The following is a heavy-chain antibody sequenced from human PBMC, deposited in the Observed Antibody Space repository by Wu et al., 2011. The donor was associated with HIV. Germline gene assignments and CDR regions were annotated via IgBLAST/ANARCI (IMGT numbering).Heavy chain of an antibody. CDR3: AGDLGGDEDT. CDR2: IIPISGTA. V-gene: IGHV1-69*15. D-gene: IGHD2-21*01. J-gene: IGHJ5*02. Sequence: QVQLVQSGAEMKKPGSSVKVSCKASGGTFSSYSITWVRQAPGQGLEWMGRIIPISGTANYAQKFQGRFTITADDSTNTAYIEVRSLRSEDTSMYYCAGDLGGDEDTWGQGTLVTVSS. CDR1: GGTFSSYS.